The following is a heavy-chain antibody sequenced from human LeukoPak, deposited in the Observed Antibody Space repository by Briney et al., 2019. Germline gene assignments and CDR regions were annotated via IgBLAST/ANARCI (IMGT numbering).Heavy chain of an antibody. V-gene: IGHV3-53*01. Sequence: PGGFLRLSCAASGFTVSSNYMSWVRQAPGKGLEWVSVIYSGGSTYYADSVKGRFTISRDNSKNTLYLQMNSLRAEDTAVYYCARLTGYSSSWHFDYWGQGTLVTVSS. J-gene: IGHJ4*02. CDR1: GFTVSSNY. CDR3: ARLTGYSSSWHFDY. D-gene: IGHD6-13*01. CDR2: IYSGGST.